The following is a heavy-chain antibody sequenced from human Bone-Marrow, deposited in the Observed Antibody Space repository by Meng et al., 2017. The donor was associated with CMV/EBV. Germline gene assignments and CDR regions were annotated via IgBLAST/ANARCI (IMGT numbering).Heavy chain of an antibody. J-gene: IGHJ5*02. CDR1: GFSFTSSA. V-gene: IGHV1-58*01. CDR2: IVVGSGNT. D-gene: IGHD3-3*01. Sequence: SVKVSCKASGFSFTSSAVQWVRQARGQRLEWIGWIVVGSGNTNYAQKFQERVTITRDMSTSTAYMELSSLRSEDTAVYYCAASQDAGKYYDFWSGYYTGTGWFDLWGQGTLVTVSS. CDR3: AASQDAGKYYDFWSGYYTGTGWFDL.